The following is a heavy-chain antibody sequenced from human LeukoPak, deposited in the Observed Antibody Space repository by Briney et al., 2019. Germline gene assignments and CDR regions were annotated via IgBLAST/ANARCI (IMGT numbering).Heavy chain of an antibody. J-gene: IGHJ4*02. V-gene: IGHV3-21*01. CDR3: VRDTYRTAVAGSSGLGY. CDR1: GFTFSSYS. CDR2: ISSSSSYI. D-gene: IGHD6-19*01. Sequence: GGSLRLSCAASGFTFSSYSMNWVRQAPGKGLEWVSSISSSSSYIYYADSVKGRFTISRDNVKNSVYLQMHSLRVDDTAIYYCVRDTYRTAVAGSSGLGYWGQGTLVTVSS.